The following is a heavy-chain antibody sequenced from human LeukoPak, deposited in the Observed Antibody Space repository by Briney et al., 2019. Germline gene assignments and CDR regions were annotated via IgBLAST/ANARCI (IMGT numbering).Heavy chain of an antibody. Sequence: PGGSLTLSCAASGFTFSSYAMHWVRQTPGKGLERLAVISYDGSNKYYADSVNGRFTISRDNSKNTLYLQMNSLRAEDTAVYYCARDTYYDFWSGYYTGILYHMDVWGKGTTVTVSS. J-gene: IGHJ6*03. CDR1: GFTFSSYA. V-gene: IGHV3-30*04. CDR3: ARDTYYDFWSGYYTGILYHMDV. CDR2: ISYDGSNK. D-gene: IGHD3-3*01.